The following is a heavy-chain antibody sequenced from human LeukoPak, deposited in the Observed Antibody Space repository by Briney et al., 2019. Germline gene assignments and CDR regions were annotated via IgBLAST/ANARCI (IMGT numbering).Heavy chain of an antibody. Sequence: GGSLRLSCAASGFTFSSYAMHWVRQAPGKGLEWVAVISYDGSNKYYADSVKGRFTISRDNSKNTLYLQMNSLRAEDTAVYYCARVTGTPSGHAFDIWGQGTMVTVSS. CDR2: ISYDGSNK. D-gene: IGHD1-1*01. V-gene: IGHV3-30-3*01. J-gene: IGHJ3*02. CDR1: GFTFSSYA. CDR3: ARVTGTPSGHAFDI.